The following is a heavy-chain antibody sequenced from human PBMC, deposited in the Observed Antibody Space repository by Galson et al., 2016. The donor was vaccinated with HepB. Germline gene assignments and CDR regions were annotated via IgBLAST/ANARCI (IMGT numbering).Heavy chain of an antibody. V-gene: IGHV4-4*07. CDR2: VYTSGST. CDR1: GDSISGYY. Sequence: SETLSLTCTVSGDSISGYYWTWLRQPAGKGLEWIGRVYTSGSTNYNPSLKRRVTVSVDTSENQVSLKLSSVTAADTAVYFCARDVWGRNAFDILGRGTMVIVSS. D-gene: IGHD3-16*01. CDR3: ARDVWGRNAFDI. J-gene: IGHJ3*02.